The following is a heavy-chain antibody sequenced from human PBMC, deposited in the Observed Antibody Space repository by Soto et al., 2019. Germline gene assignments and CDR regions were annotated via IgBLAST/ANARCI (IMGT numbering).Heavy chain of an antibody. CDR1: GFTFSSYA. CDR3: AKDVAVGGGF. CDR2: ITGGGGST. Sequence: EVQLLESGGGLVQPGGSLRLSCAASGFTFSSYAINWVRQAPGKGLEWVSVITGGGGSTFYADSVKGRFTISRDNSKNTVYLQMKNLRVEDTAVYHCAKDVAVGGGFWGLGTLVTVSS. D-gene: IGHD3-16*01. J-gene: IGHJ4*02. V-gene: IGHV3-23*01.